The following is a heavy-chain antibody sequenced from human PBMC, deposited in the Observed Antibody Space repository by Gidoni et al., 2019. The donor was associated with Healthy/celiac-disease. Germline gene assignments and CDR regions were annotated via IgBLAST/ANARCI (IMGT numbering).Heavy chain of an antibody. J-gene: IGHJ5*02. CDR2: IYYSGST. CDR1: GGPLSSYY. Sequence: QAQLQESGPGLVKPSETLSLTCPASGGPLSSYYWSWIRQPPGKGLEWIGYIYYSGSTNYNPSLKSRVTISVDTSKNQFSLKLSSVTAADTAVYYCARTRYPRGIAVAGVWFDPWGQGTLVTVSS. CDR3: ARTRYPRGIAVAGVWFDP. D-gene: IGHD6-19*01. V-gene: IGHV4-59*08.